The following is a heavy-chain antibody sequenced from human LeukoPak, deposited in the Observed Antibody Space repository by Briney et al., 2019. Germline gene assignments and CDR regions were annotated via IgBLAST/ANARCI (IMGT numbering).Heavy chain of an antibody. D-gene: IGHD6-19*01. V-gene: IGHV1-24*01. CDR2: FDPEDGET. J-gene: IGHJ5*02. CDR3: ATGLGWAGQGNWFDP. CDR1: GYTHTELS. Sequence: ASVKVSCKVSGYTHTELSMHWVRQAPGKGLEWMGGFDPEDGETIYAQKFQGRVTMTEDTSTDTAYMELSSLRSEDTAVYYCATGLGWAGQGNWFDPWGQGTLVTVSS.